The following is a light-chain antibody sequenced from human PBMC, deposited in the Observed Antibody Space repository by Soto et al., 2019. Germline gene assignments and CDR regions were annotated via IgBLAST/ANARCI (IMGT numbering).Light chain of an antibody. J-gene: IGLJ3*02. V-gene: IGLV2-23*01. CDR2: EGS. CDR1: SSDVGSYNL. CDR3: CSYAGSRV. Sequence: QSALTQPASVSGSRGQSITISCTGTSSDVGSYNLVSWYQQHPGKAPKLMIYEGSKRPSGVSNRFSGSTSGNTASLTISGLQAEDEADYYCCSYAGSRVFGGGTKLTVL.